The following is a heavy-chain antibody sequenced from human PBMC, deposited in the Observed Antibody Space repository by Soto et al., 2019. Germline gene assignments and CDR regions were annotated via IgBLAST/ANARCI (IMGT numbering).Heavy chain of an antibody. CDR1: GYTFTSYY. V-gene: IGHV1-46*01. CDR3: ARDRALYYDFWSGYLSA. CDR2: INPSGGST. D-gene: IGHD3-3*01. Sequence: ASVKVSCKASGYTFTSYYMHWVRQAPGQGLEWMGIINPSGGSTSYAQKFQGRVTMTRDTSTSTVYMELSSLRSEDTAVYYCARDRALYYDFWSGYLSAWGQGTLVTVPS. J-gene: IGHJ5*02.